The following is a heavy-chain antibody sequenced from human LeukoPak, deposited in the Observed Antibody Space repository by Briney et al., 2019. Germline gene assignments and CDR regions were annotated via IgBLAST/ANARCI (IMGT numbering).Heavy chain of an antibody. CDR1: GYNFASYW. V-gene: IGHV5-51*01. D-gene: IGHD6-13*01. Sequence: GESLKISCKGSGYNFASYWIGWVRQMPGKGLEWMGIIYPGDSDTRYSPSFQGQVTISADKSIDTAYLQWSSLKASDTARYYCARRGPVGSTWSPFHFWGQGTLVTVSS. J-gene: IGHJ4*02. CDR2: IYPGDSDT. CDR3: ARRGPVGSTWSPFHF.